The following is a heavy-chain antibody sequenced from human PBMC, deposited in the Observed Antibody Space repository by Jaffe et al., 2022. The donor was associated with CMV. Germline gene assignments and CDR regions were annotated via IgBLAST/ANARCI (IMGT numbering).Heavy chain of an antibody. D-gene: IGHD1-1*01. Sequence: QVQLQQWGAGLLKPSETLSLTCAVYGGSFSGYYWSWIRQPPGKGLEWIGEINHSGSTNYNPSLKSRVTISVDTSKNQFSLKLSSVTAADTAVYYCARGRGGMNEGALGKRGYYYYMDVWGKGTTVTVSS. J-gene: IGHJ6*03. CDR3: ARGRGGMNEGALGKRGYYYYMDV. CDR1: GGSFSGYY. V-gene: IGHV4-34*01. CDR2: INHSGST.